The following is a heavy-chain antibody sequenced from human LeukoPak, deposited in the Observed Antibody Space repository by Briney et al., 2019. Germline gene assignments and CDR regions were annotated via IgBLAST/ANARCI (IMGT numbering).Heavy chain of an antibody. V-gene: IGHV4-34*01. J-gene: IGHJ2*01. D-gene: IGHD3-3*01. CDR3: ARGDYDDSGAWYFDL. CDR1: GGSFSGYY. Sequence: PSETLSLTCAVYGGSFSGYYWSWIRQPPGKGLEWIGEINHSGSTNYNPSLKSRVTISVDTSKNKFSLKLSSVTAADTAVYYCARGDYDDSGAWYFDLWGRGTLVIVSS. CDR2: INHSGST.